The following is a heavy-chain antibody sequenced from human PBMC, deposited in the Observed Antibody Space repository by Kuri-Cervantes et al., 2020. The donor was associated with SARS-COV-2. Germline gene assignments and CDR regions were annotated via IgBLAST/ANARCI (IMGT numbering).Heavy chain of an antibody. CDR1: GGSISSYY. D-gene: IGHD3-16*01. Sequence: SETLSLTCTVSGGSISSYYWSWIRQPAGKGLEWIGRIYTSGSTNYSPSLKSRVTISVDTSKNQFSLKLSSVTAADTAVYYCARGVKSRGYYYYYMDVWGKGTTVTVSS. V-gene: IGHV4-4*07. CDR2: IYTSGST. CDR3: ARGVKSRGYYYYYMDV. J-gene: IGHJ6*03.